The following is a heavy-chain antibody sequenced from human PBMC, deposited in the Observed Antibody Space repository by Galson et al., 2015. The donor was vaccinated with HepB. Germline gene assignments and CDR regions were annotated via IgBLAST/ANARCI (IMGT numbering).Heavy chain of an antibody. CDR3: AREIYSSGWYYFDY. CDR2: IYSGGST. V-gene: IGHV3-66*01. CDR1: GFTVSSNY. D-gene: IGHD6-13*01. J-gene: IGHJ4*02. Sequence: SLRLSCAASGFTVSSNYMSWVRQAPGKGLEWVSIIYSGGSTYYADSVKGRFSISRDNSKNTVYLQMNSLRAEDTAVYYCAREIYSSGWYYFDYWGQGTLVAVSS.